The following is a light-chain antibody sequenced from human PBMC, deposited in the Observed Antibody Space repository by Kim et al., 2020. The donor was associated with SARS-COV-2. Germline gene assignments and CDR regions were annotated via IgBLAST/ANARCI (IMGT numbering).Light chain of an antibody. CDR1: SLRSYY. J-gene: IGLJ3*02. V-gene: IGLV3-19*01. CDR2: GKN. CDR3: NSRDSSGNHPPWV. Sequence: SPELTQDPAVSVALGQTVRITCQGDSLRSYYASWYQQKPGQAPVLVIYGKNNRPSGIPDRFSGSSSGNTASLTITGAQAEDEADYYCNSRDSSGNHPPWV.